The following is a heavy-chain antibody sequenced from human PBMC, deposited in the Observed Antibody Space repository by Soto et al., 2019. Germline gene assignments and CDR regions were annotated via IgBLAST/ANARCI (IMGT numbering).Heavy chain of an antibody. V-gene: IGHV1-3*01. Sequence: VKVSCKASGYTFTSYAMHWVRQAPGQRLGWMGWINAGNGNTKYSQKFQGRVTITRDTSASTAYMELSSLRSEDTAVYYCARDPVIYDSSGYLGDAFDIWGQGTMVTVSS. D-gene: IGHD3-22*01. CDR3: ARDPVIYDSSGYLGDAFDI. J-gene: IGHJ3*02. CDR2: INAGNGNT. CDR1: GYTFTSYA.